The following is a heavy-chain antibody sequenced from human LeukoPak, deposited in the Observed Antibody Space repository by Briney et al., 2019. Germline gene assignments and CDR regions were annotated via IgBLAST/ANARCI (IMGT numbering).Heavy chain of an antibody. Sequence: SETLSLTCTVSGGSISSYYWSWIRQPPGKGLGWIGYIYYSGSTNYNPSLKSRVTISVDTSKNQFSLKLSSVTAADTAVYYCARVSRYYDILTGYQNWFDPWGQGTLVTVSS. CDR3: ARVSRYYDILTGYQNWFDP. D-gene: IGHD3-9*01. V-gene: IGHV4-59*01. CDR2: IYYSGST. CDR1: GGSISSYY. J-gene: IGHJ5*02.